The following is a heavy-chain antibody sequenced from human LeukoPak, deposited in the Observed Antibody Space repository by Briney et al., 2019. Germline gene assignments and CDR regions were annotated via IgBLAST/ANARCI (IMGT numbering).Heavy chain of an antibody. CDR2: IYHSGST. J-gene: IGHJ5*02. CDR3: ARGMDILTGYWFDP. Sequence: PSGTLSLTCAVSGGSISSSNWWSWVRQPPGKGLEWIGEIYHSGSTNYNPSLKSRVTISVDTSKNHFSLKLSSVTAADTAVYYCARGMDILTGYWFDPWGQGTLVTVSS. V-gene: IGHV4-4*02. CDR1: GGSISSSNW. D-gene: IGHD3-9*01.